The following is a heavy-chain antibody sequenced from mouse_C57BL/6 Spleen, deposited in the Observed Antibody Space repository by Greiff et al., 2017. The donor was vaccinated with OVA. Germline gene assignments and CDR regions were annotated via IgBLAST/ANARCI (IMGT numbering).Heavy chain of an antibody. CDR3: ARSEGKYYGSSSYAMDY. Sequence: VQLQQPGAELVMPGASVKLSCKASGYTFTSYWMHWVKQRPGQGLEWIGEIDPSDSYTNYNQKFKGKSTLTVDKSSSTAYMQLSSLTSEDSAVYYCARSEGKYYGSSSYAMDYWGQGTSVTVSS. CDR1: GYTFTSYW. CDR2: IDPSDSYT. D-gene: IGHD1-1*01. J-gene: IGHJ4*01. V-gene: IGHV1-69*01.